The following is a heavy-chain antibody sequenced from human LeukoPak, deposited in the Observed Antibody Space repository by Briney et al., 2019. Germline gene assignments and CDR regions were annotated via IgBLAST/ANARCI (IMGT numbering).Heavy chain of an antibody. CDR2: ISAYNGNT. J-gene: IGHJ4*02. Sequence: ASVTVSCTASGYTFTSYGISWVRQAPGQGLEWMGWISAYNGNTNYAQKLQGRVTITTDTSTSTAYMELRSLRSDDAAVYYCARAGIGAAKPTFNDYWGQGTLVTVSS. D-gene: IGHD6-13*01. CDR3: ARAGIGAAKPTFNDY. V-gene: IGHV1-18*01. CDR1: GYTFTSYG.